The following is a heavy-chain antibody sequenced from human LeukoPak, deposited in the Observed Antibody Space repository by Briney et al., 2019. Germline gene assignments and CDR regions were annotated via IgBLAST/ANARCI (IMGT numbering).Heavy chain of an antibody. D-gene: IGHD1-26*01. CDR2: INSGGSNT. CDR3: VRQDIGSYLGGY. V-gene: IGHV3-74*01. CDR1: GFTVRSYW. J-gene: IGHJ4*02. Sequence: GGSLRLSCAASGFTVRSYWMHWVRQVPGKGPVWVSHINSGGSNTGYADSVKGRFTISRDTAKNTLYLQMDSLRAEDTAVYYCVRQDIGSYLGGYWGQGTLVTVSS.